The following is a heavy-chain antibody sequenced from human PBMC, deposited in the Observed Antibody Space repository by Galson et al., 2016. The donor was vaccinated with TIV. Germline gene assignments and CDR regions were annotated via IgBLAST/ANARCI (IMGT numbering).Heavy chain of an antibody. CDR1: GFTFSRRW. J-gene: IGHJ4*02. CDR2: IKQDGDYK. CDR3: ARGNDPGATYSLDY. V-gene: IGHV3-7*01. D-gene: IGHD1-1*01. Sequence: SLRLSCAASGFTFSRRWMSWVRQAPGKGLEWVANIKQDGDYKYYVDSVKGRFTISRDNAKNSLYLQMNSLRAEDTAVYYCARGNDPGATYSLDYWGQGTLVTVSS.